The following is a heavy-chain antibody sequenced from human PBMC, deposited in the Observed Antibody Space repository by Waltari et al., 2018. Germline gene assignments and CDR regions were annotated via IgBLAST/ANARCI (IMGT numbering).Heavy chain of an antibody. CDR1: GGTFSSYA. CDR3: ARDGYYYDSSGYYYFDY. J-gene: IGHJ4*02. V-gene: IGHV1-69*05. CDR2: IIPIFGTA. D-gene: IGHD3-22*01. Sequence: QVQLVQSGAEVKKPGSSVKVSCKASGGTFSSYAISWVRQAPGQGLEWMGWIIPIFGTANYAQKFQGRVTITTDESTSTAYMELSSLRSEDTAVYYCARDGYYYDSSGYYYFDYWGQGTLVTVSS.